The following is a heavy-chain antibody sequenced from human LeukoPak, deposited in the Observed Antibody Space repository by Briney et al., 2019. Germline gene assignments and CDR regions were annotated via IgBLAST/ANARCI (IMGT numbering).Heavy chain of an antibody. V-gene: IGHV4-39*07. CDR2: IFYSGST. CDR3: ARGSYCSGGSCKFDY. D-gene: IGHD2-15*01. J-gene: IGHJ4*02. CDR1: GGSISTSSYY. Sequence: PSETLSLTCTVSGGSISTSSYYWGWVRQPPGKGLEWIGNIFYSGSTYYSPSLKSRVTISLDTSRNQFSLKLSSVTAADTAVYYCARGSYCSGGSCKFDYWGQGTLVTVSS.